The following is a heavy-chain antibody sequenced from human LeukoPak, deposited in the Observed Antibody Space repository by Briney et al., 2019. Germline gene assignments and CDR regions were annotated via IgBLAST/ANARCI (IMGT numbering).Heavy chain of an antibody. V-gene: IGHV3-11*01. CDR3: ARELRDSSSWGPPHYYYYGMDV. J-gene: IGHJ6*02. D-gene: IGHD6-13*01. CDR1: GFTFSDYY. Sequence: PGGSLRLSCAASGFTFSDYYMSWIRQAPGKGLEWVSYISSSGSTIYYADSVKGRFTISRDNAKNSLYLQMNSLRAEDTAVYYCARELRDSSSWGPPHYYYYGMDVWGQGTTVTVSS. CDR2: ISSSGSTI.